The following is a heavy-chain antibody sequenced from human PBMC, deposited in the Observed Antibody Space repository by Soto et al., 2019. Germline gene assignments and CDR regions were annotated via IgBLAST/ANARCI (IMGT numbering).Heavy chain of an antibody. CDR2: INPSSGGT. D-gene: IGHD3-22*01. Sequence: ASVKVSCKASGYTFTAYYMHWVRQAPGQGLEWMGWINPSSGGTNYAQQFQGRVTMTRDTSMSTAYMELSRLRSDDTAVYYCARDQLQTHYYDSSGTYYAFDYWGQGTLVNVS. CDR3: ARDQLQTHYYDSSGTYYAFDY. V-gene: IGHV1-2*02. J-gene: IGHJ4*02. CDR1: GYTFTAYY.